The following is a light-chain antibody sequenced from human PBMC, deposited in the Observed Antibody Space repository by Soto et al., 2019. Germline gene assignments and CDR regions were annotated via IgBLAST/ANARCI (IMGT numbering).Light chain of an antibody. J-gene: IGLJ2*01. Sequence: QSALTQPASVSGSPGQSITISCTGTSSDIGAYNFFSWYQQHLGKAPKLMLYDVNIRPSGVSNRFSVSKSGNTASRTISGLQAEDEADYYCTSWTTSTTMIFGGGTKLTVL. CDR2: DVN. CDR3: TSWTTSTTMI. V-gene: IGLV2-14*03. CDR1: SSDIGAYNF.